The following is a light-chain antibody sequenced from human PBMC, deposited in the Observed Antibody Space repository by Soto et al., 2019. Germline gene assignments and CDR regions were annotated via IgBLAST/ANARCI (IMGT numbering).Light chain of an antibody. CDR1: QSISSY. CDR3: QPSYSTPSIT. V-gene: IGKV1-39*01. CDR2: AAS. Sequence: DIQMTQSPSSLSASVRDRVTITCRASQSISSYLNWYQQKPGKAPKLLIYAASSLQSGVPSRFSGSGSGTDFTLTISSLQPEDFATYYCQPSYSTPSITFGQGTRLEIK. J-gene: IGKJ5*01.